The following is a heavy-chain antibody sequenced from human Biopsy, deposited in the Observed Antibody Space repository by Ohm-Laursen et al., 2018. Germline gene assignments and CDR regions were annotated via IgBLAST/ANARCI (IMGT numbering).Heavy chain of an antibody. V-gene: IGHV1-8*01. CDR1: GYTFTSND. CDR2: MNTKTGNT. Sequence: ASVKVSCKASGYTFTSNDINWVRQATGQGLEWMGWMNTKTGNTGLAYNFRGKVSLTRDTSISVAYLEVYSLTSEDTATFYCARGPIGGGFGLDVWGLGTTVTVSS. CDR3: ARGPIGGGFGLDV. D-gene: IGHD3-10*01. J-gene: IGHJ6*02.